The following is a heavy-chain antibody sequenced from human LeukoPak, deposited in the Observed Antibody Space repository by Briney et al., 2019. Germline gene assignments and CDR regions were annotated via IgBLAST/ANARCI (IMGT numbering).Heavy chain of an antibody. CDR1: GGSISSGSYY. Sequence: SETLSLTCTVSGGSISSGSYYWSWIRQPAGKGLEWIGRIYTSGSTNYNPSLKSRVTISVDTSKNQFSLKLSSVTAADTAVYYCARDKYCGGDCYSRDYWGQGTLVTVSS. V-gene: IGHV4-61*02. CDR3: ARDKYCGGDCYSRDY. J-gene: IGHJ4*02. D-gene: IGHD2-21*01. CDR2: IYTSGST.